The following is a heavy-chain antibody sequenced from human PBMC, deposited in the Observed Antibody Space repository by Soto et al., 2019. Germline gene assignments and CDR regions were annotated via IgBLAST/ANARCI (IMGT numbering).Heavy chain of an antibody. CDR3: ARDPAISSGKFDYGLDV. J-gene: IGHJ6*02. CDR1: GFTFSSYE. Sequence: PGGSLRLSCAVSGFTFSSYEMNWVRQAPGKGLEWVSYIGTSGKTIYYADSVRGRFTISRDNAKNSLYLQMNSLRAEDTAVYFCARDPAISSGKFDYGLDVWGRGTTVTVYS. D-gene: IGHD5-18*01. V-gene: IGHV3-48*03. CDR2: IGTSGKTI.